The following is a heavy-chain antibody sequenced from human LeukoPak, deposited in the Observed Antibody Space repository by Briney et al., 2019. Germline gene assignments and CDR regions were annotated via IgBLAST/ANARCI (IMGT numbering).Heavy chain of an antibody. J-gene: IGHJ4*02. D-gene: IGHD2-15*01. CDR3: ASHSLRLADY. Sequence: PGESLRLSCAASGFTFSSYEMNWVRQGPGQGLEWVSYITASGNTIYYADSVKGRFTISRDNAKNSLYLQMNSLRAEDTAVYYCASHSLRLADYWGQGTLVTVSS. V-gene: IGHV3-48*03. CDR1: GFTFSSYE. CDR2: ITASGNTI.